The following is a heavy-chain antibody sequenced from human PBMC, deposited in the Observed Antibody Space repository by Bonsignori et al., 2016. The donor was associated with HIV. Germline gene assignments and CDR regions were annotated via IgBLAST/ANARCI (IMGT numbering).Heavy chain of an antibody. CDR3: AREGCYSGCEVKNWYFDL. V-gene: IGHV3-66*01. D-gene: IGHD2-21*02. J-gene: IGHJ2*01. Sequence: WIRQPPGKGLEWVSVIYSGGNTYYADSVKGRFTISRDNSKNTLYLQMNSLRAEDTAVYYCAREGCYSGCEVKNWYFDLWGRGTLVTVSS. CDR2: IYSGGNT.